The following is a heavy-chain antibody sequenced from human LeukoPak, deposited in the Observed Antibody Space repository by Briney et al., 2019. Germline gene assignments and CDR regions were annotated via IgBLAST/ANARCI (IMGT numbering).Heavy chain of an antibody. CDR2: IYTSGST. D-gene: IGHD6-6*01. CDR3: ARTLTIAGRRDYYYYMDV. V-gene: IGHV4-61*02. J-gene: IGHJ6*03. CDR1: GGSISSGSYY. Sequence: PSQTLSLTCTVSGGSISSGSYYWSWIRQPAGKGLEWIGRIYTSGSTNYNPSLKSRVTISVDTSKNQFSLKLSSVTAADTAVYYCARTLTIAGRRDYYYYMDVWGKGTTVTVSS.